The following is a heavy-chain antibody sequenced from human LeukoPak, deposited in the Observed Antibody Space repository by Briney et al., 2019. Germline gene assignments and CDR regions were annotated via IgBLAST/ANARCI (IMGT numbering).Heavy chain of an antibody. CDR3: AXXIHDYGDYVXXXYXXGXD. D-gene: IGHD4-17*01. V-gene: IGHV3-7*01. CDR1: GFTFSNFW. J-gene: IGHJ6*01. CDR2: IKQDGSEK. Sequence: PGGSLRLSCAASGFTFSNFWMSWVRQAPGKGLEWVANIKQDGSEKYYVDSVKGRFTISRDNAKNSLDLQMNSLRAEDTAVYYCAXXIHDYGDYVXXXYXXGXD.